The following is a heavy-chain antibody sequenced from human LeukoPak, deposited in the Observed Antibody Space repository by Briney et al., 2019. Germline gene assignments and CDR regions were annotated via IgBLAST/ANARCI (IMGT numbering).Heavy chain of an antibody. CDR3: ARDGLIGYEDY. D-gene: IGHD3-16*01. CDR2: IYYSGST. CDR1: GGSTRSYY. J-gene: IGHJ4*02. V-gene: IGHV4-59*12. Sequence: PSETLSLTCTVSGGSTRSYYWSWIRQPPGKGLEWIGYIYYSGSTNYNPSLKSRVTISRDTSKNQFSLKLSSVTAADTAVYYCARDGLIGYEDYWGQGTLVTVSS.